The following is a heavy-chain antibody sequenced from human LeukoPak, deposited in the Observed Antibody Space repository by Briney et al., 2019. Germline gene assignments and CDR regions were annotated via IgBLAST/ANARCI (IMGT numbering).Heavy chain of an antibody. D-gene: IGHD3-3*01. CDR1: GGSFSGYY. J-gene: IGHJ4*02. CDR2: INHSGST. Sequence: PSETLSLTYAVYGGSFSGYYWSWIRQPPGKGLEWIGEINHSGSTNYNPSLKSRVTISVDTSKNQFSLKLSSVTAADTAVYYCARSVNTYYDFWSGYFPFDYWGQGTLVTVSS. V-gene: IGHV4-34*01. CDR3: ARSVNTYYDFWSGYFPFDY.